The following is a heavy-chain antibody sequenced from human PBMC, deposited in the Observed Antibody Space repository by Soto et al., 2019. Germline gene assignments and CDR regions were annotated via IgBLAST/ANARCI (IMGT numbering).Heavy chain of an antibody. D-gene: IGHD5-12*01. J-gene: IGHJ4*02. V-gene: IGHV1-46*01. CDR1: GYTFTSYY. CDR3: ARVLRDYSGYDSLDY. Sequence: GASVKVSCKASGYTFTSYYMHWVRQAPGQGLEWMGIINPSGGSTSYAQKFQGRVTMTRDTSTSTVYMELSSLRSEDTAVYYCARVLRDYSGYDSLDYWGQGTLVTVSS. CDR2: INPSGGST.